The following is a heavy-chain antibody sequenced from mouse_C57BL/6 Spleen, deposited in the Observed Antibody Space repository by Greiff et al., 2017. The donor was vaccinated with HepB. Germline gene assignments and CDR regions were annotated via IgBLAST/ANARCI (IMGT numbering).Heavy chain of an antibody. CDR1: GFTFSSYT. D-gene: IGHD2-2*01. CDR2: ISGGGGNT. Sequence: EVKLVESGGGLVKPGGSLKLSCAASGFTFSSYTMSWVRQTPEKRLEWVATISGGGGNTYYPDSVKGRFTISRDNAKNTLYLQMSSLRSEDTALYYCASYGYADGSLDYWGQGTTLTVSS. CDR3: ASYGYADGSLDY. J-gene: IGHJ2*01. V-gene: IGHV5-9*01.